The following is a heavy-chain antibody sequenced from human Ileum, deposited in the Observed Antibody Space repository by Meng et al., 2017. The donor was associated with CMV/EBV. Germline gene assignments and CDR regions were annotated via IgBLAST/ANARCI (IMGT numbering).Heavy chain of an antibody. J-gene: IGHJ4*02. CDR1: GYIFTDYY. D-gene: IGHD1/OR15-1a*01. CDR3: ARGDNWDKVDY. V-gene: IGHV1-2*02. Sequence: ASVKVSCKASGYIFTDYYIHWVRQAPGQGLEWMGWINSSSADTNYAQKFRGRVTMTRDTSITTAHMELSGLKSDDTAVYYCARGDNWDKVDYWGQGNLVTVSS. CDR2: INSSSADT.